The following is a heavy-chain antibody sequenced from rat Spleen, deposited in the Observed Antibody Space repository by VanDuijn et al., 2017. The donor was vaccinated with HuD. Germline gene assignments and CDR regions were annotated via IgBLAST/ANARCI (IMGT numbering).Heavy chain of an antibody. Sequence: EVQLVESDGGLVQPGRSLKLSCAASGFTFSDYYMAWVRQAPTKGLEWVATISYDGSSTYYRDSVKGRFTISRDNAKSTLYLQMDSLRSEDTATYYCARPTYYGFDYWGQGVMVTVSS. CDR1: GFTFSDYY. CDR3: ARPTYYGFDY. V-gene: IGHV5-29*01. CDR2: ISYDGSST. D-gene: IGHD1-9*01. J-gene: IGHJ2*01.